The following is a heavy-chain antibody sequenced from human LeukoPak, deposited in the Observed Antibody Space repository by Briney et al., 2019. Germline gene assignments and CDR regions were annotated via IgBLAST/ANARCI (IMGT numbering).Heavy chain of an antibody. Sequence: KPSETLSLACGVYGGSVSGYYWNWIRQPPGKGLEWIGEVNHSGSTSYNPSLKSRVTISVDTSKNQLSLKLDSVTAADTAVYYCARHANGDNGNSFDIWGQGTMVTVSS. D-gene: IGHD1-1*01. V-gene: IGHV4-34*01. CDR3: ARHANGDNGNSFDI. CDR2: VNHSGST. J-gene: IGHJ3*02. CDR1: GGSVSGYY.